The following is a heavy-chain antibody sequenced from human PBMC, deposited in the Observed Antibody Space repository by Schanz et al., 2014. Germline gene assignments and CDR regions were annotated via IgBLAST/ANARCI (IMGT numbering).Heavy chain of an antibody. V-gene: IGHV3-72*01. CDR1: GFTFSDHY. J-gene: IGHJ4*02. CDR2: ITNKPNNYNT. D-gene: IGHD3-9*01. Sequence: PGGSLRLSCAASGFTFSDHYMDWVRQAPGKGLEWVGRITNKPNNYNTEYAASVKGRFTISRDDSRNSLYLQMSSLKTEDTAVYYCAKHVRSLTGNDYWGQGTLVTVSS. CDR3: AKHVRSLTGNDY.